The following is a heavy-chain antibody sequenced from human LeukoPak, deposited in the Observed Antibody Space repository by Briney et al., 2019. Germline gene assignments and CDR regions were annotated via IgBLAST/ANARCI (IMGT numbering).Heavy chain of an antibody. CDR2: IKQEGSEK. D-gene: IGHD3-22*01. Sequence: PGGSLRLSCAASGFTFSSYWRSWVRQAPGKGLEGVANIKQEGSEKYYVDSVKGRFTISRDNAKNSLYLQMNSLRAEDTAVYYCATALDYDSSGYYSFSFDYWGQGTLVTVSS. J-gene: IGHJ4*02. CDR3: ATALDYDSSGYYSFSFDY. CDR1: GFTFSSYW. V-gene: IGHV3-7*01.